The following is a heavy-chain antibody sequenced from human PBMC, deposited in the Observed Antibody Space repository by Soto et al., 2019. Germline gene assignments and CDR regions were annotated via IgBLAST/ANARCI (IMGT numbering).Heavy chain of an antibody. Sequence: QITLNESGPTVVTPTETLTLTCRFSGFSLTTSGVGVGWIRQSPGKAPEGLALIYWDDDKRYSASLKSRLTIPKDTSTNQVVLTVSALDPTDTATYYCAHRVLRTVFGLVTTTAIYFDFWGQGTPVAVSS. CDR2: IYWDDDK. J-gene: IGHJ4*02. D-gene: IGHD3-3*01. CDR3: AHRVLRTVFGLVTTTAIYFDF. CDR1: GFSLTTSGVG. V-gene: IGHV2-5*02.